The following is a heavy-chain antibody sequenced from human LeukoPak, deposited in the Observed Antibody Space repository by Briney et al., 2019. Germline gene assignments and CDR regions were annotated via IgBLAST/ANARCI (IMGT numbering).Heavy chain of an antibody. J-gene: IGHJ3*02. D-gene: IGHD6-13*01. CDR3: ARVVMAAAAPYDI. CDR1: GGSISSSSYY. V-gene: IGHV4-39*07. CDR2: IYYSGST. Sequence: PSETLSLTCTVSGGSISSSSYYWGWIRQPPGKGLEWIGSIYYSGSTYYNPSLKSRVTISVDTSKNQFSLKLSSVTAADTAVYYCARVVMAAAAPYDIWGQGTMVTVSS.